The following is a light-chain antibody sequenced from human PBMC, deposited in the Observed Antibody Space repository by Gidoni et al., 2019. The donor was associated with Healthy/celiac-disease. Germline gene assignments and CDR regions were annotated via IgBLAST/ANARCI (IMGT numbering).Light chain of an antibody. CDR2: AAS. Sequence: DIQMTRPPSSLSASVGDRVTITCRASQSIRSYLNWYQQKPGKAPKLLIFAASSLQSGVPSRFSGSGSGTDFTLTISSLQPEDFATYYCQQSYSTPWTFGQGTKVEIK. J-gene: IGKJ1*01. CDR3: QQSYSTPWT. V-gene: IGKV1-39*01. CDR1: QSIRSY.